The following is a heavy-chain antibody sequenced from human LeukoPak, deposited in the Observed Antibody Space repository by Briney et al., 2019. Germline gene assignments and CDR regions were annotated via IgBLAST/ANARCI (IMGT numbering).Heavy chain of an antibody. CDR2: ISYDGSNR. J-gene: IGHJ6*03. Sequence: PGGSLRLSCAASEFTFTNYGMHWVRQAPGKGLEWVAVISYDGSNRYYGDSVKGRFTISRDNSKNTLYLQMNSLSAEDTAVYYCARDLTYYYYMDVWGKGTTVTVSS. CDR3: ARDLTYYYYMDV. CDR1: EFTFTNYG. V-gene: IGHV3-30*03.